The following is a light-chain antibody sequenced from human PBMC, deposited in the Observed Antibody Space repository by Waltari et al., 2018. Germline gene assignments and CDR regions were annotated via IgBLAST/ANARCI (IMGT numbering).Light chain of an antibody. Sequence: VILTQSPATLSLSPGERATLACRASQCVSSYLAWYQQKPGQAPRLLIYGASSRATGIPDRFSGSGSGTEFTLTISSLEPEDFAVYYCQKYSSSPFTFGPGTKLDI. V-gene: IGKV3-20*01. CDR1: QCVSSY. J-gene: IGKJ3*01. CDR3: QKYSSSPFT. CDR2: GAS.